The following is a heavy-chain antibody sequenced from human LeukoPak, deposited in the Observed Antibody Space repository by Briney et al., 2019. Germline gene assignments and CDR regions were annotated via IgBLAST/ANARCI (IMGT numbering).Heavy chain of an antibody. D-gene: IGHD1-26*01. J-gene: IGHJ4*02. V-gene: IGHV4-61*08. Sequence: PSHTLSLTCTLSAPSAGIAGYYWSWIRPPPGGGLEWLGYVYYINNYNYNPSLSSRVTMSVNPSKNQSTLNLHSVTAANTAMYYCARTQSKSGSYRYYFAYWGQRTLLTVSS. CDR3: ARTQSKSGSYRYYFAY. CDR2: VYYINNY. CDR1: APSAGIAGYY.